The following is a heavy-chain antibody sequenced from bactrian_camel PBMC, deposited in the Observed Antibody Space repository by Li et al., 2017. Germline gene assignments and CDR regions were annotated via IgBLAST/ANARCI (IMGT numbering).Heavy chain of an antibody. J-gene: IGHJ4*01. CDR1: GFTFSSVD. Sequence: VQLVESGGGLVQPGGSLRLSCASSGFTFSSVDMSWVRQAPGKGLEWVSVINSGGGSTYYADSVKGRFTISRDNAKNTLNLQMNSLEIEDTAVYFCAACRVCSGRYCRSDLAYWGQGTQVTVS. V-gene: IGHV3S40*01. CDR2: INSGGGST. CDR3: AACRVCSGRYCRSDLAY. D-gene: IGHD2*01.